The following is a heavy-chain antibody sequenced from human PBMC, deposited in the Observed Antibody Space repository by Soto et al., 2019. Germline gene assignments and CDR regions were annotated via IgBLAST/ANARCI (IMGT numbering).Heavy chain of an antibody. J-gene: IGHJ4*02. Sequence: QEQLVQSGPEVKKPGSSVKVSCKASEDTFRTSTMSWVRQAPGQGLEWMGGIVPSLDMANFAHQFQGRVAVTADKSTTTIYMQLSRLRSDNTAGYYCARGHASTVPTGQFDCWGQGTLVNVSS. CDR3: ARGHASTVPTGQFDC. D-gene: IGHD1-1*01. CDR2: IVPSLDMA. CDR1: EDTFRTST. V-gene: IGHV1-69*09.